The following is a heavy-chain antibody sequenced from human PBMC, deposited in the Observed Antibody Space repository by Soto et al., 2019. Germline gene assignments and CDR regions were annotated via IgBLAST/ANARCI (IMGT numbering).Heavy chain of an antibody. CDR3: AREVMYYDSSGYYFDY. V-gene: IGHV1-69*06. D-gene: IGHD3-22*01. Sequence: SVKVSCKASGGTFSSYAISWVRQAPGQGLEWMGGIIPIFGTANYAQKFQGRVTITADKSTSTAYMELSSLRSEDTAVYYCAREVMYYDSSGYYFDYWGQGTLVTVSS. J-gene: IGHJ4*02. CDR1: GGTFSSYA. CDR2: IIPIFGTA.